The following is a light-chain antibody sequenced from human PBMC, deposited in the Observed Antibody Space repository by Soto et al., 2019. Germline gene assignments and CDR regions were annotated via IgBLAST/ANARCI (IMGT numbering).Light chain of an antibody. CDR2: DAS. Sequence: EIVLTQSPATLSLSPGDSATLSCRASQSISNFLAWYQQKPGQAPRLLMYDASHRVTGVPGRFSGSGSGTDFTPPISRLEADDIAVYHCQQRTTGTFGGGTKVEI. J-gene: IGKJ4*01. CDR3: QQRTTGT. V-gene: IGKV3-11*01. CDR1: QSISNF.